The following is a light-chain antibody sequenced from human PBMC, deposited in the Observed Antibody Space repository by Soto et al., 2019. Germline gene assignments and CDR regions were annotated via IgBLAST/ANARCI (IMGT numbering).Light chain of an antibody. CDR3: CSYAGSYTHYV. V-gene: IGLV2-11*01. CDR1: SSDVGGYNY. Sequence: QSALTQPRSVSGSPGQSVTISCTGTSSDVGGYNYVSWYQQHPGKAPKLMIYDVSKRPSGVPDRFSGSKSGNTASLTISGLQAEDEADYYCCSYAGSYTHYVFGPGTKVTVL. J-gene: IGLJ1*01. CDR2: DVS.